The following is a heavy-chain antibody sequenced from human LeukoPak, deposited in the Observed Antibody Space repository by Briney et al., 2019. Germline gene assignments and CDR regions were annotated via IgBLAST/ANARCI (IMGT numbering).Heavy chain of an antibody. D-gene: IGHD3-22*01. CDR2: IYYSGST. CDR1: GGSISSGGYC. CDR3: ARARDSSGYFDY. Sequence: SQTPSLTCTVSGGSISSGGYCWSWIRQHPGKGLEWIGYIYYSGSTYYNPSLKSRVTISVDTSKNQFSLKLSSVTAADTAVYYCARARDSSGYFDYWGQGTLVTVSS. V-gene: IGHV4-31*03. J-gene: IGHJ4*02.